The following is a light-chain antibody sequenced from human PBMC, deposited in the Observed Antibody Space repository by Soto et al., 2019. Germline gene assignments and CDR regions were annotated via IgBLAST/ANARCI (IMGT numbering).Light chain of an antibody. V-gene: IGKV4-1*01. J-gene: IGKJ3*01. CDR2: WAS. CDR1: QSVLYSSNNKNY. CDR3: QQYDSSPPF. Sequence: DIVMTQSPDSLAVSLGERATINCKSSQSVLYSSNNKNYLAWYQQKPGQPPKLLIYWASTRESGVPDRFSGSGSGTDFSLTISSLQAEDVAVYDCQQYDSSPPFFGPGTKVDI.